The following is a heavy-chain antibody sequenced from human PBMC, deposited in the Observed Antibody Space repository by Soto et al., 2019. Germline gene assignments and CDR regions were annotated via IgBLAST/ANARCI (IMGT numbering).Heavy chain of an antibody. CDR3: TSVTIFGVVKEGKPGAVYGMDV. CDR2: IRSKANSYAT. D-gene: IGHD3-3*01. Sequence: PGGSLRLSCAASGFTFSGSAMHWVRQASGKGLEWVGRIRSKANSYATAYAASVKGRFTISRDDSKNTAYLQMNSLKTEDTAVYYCTSVTIFGVVKEGKPGAVYGMDVWGQGTTVTVSS. V-gene: IGHV3-73*01. J-gene: IGHJ6*02. CDR1: GFTFSGSA.